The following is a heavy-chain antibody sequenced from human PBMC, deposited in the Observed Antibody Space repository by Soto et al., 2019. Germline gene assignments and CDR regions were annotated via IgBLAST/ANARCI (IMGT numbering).Heavy chain of an antibody. CDR3: ARDRIAGSKYYYGMDV. CDR1: GGTFSSYA. CDR2: IIPIFGTE. V-gene: IGHV1-69*01. Sequence: QVQLVQSGAEVKKPGSSVRVSCKASGGTFSSYAISWVRQAPGQGLEWMGGIIPIFGTENYAQKFQSRVTITADESTSTAYMELRSLRSEDTAVYYCARDRIAGSKYYYGMDVWGQGTTVTVSS. D-gene: IGHD6-13*01. J-gene: IGHJ6*02.